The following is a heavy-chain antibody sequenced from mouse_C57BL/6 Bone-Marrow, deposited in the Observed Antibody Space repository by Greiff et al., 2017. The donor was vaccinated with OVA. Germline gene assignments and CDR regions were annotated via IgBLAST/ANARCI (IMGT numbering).Heavy chain of an antibody. V-gene: IGHV5-15*04. D-gene: IGHD2-4*01. J-gene: IGHJ2*01. Sequence: EVMLVESGGGLVQPGGSLKLSCAASGFTFSDYGMAWVRQAPRKGPEWVAFISNLAYSIYYADTVTGRFTNSRENAKNTLYLEMSSLRSEDTAMYYCARLDYDGRDYWGQGTTLTVSS. CDR1: GFTFSDYG. CDR2: ISNLAYSI. CDR3: ARLDYDGRDY.